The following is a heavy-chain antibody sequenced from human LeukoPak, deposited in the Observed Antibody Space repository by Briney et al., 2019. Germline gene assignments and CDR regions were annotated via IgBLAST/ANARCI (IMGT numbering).Heavy chain of an antibody. CDR3: AKRGIGIPAVIIGGFHKGAFYFDG. V-gene: IGHV3-23*01. Sequence: GGSLRLSCAVSGITLSNYGMSWVRQAPGKGLEWVAGISGSAGGTIYAASVKGRFTISRDNPKNTLYLQMKSLRAEDTAVYFCAKRGIGIPAVIIGGFHKGAFYFDGWGQGALVNV. CDR2: ISGSAGGT. CDR1: GITLSNYG. J-gene: IGHJ4*02. D-gene: IGHD3-10*01.